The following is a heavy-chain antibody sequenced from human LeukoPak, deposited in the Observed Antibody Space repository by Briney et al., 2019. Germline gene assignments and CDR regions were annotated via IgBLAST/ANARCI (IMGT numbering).Heavy chain of an antibody. Sequence: GGSLRLSCAASGFTFDDYAMHWVRQAPGEGLEWVSGISWNSGSIGYADSVKGRFTISRDNAKNSLYLQMNSLRAEDTAVYYCARSTTVVTVEYFQHWGQGTLVTVSS. J-gene: IGHJ1*01. CDR2: ISWNSGSI. CDR3: ARSTTVVTVEYFQH. CDR1: GFTFDDYA. D-gene: IGHD4-23*01. V-gene: IGHV3-9*01.